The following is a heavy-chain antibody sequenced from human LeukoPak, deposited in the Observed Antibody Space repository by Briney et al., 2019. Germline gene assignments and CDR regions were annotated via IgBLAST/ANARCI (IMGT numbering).Heavy chain of an antibody. Sequence: SETLSLTCSVSGNSISSGHYWGWIRQTPGKGLEWIGSIYLSGTTYYNPSLKSRVTISVDTSKNQFSLKLSSVTAADTAVYYCARRGTRNWFDPWGQGTLVTVSS. CDR1: GNSISSGHY. CDR2: IYLSGTT. V-gene: IGHV4-38-2*02. CDR3: ARRGTRNWFDP. J-gene: IGHJ5*02.